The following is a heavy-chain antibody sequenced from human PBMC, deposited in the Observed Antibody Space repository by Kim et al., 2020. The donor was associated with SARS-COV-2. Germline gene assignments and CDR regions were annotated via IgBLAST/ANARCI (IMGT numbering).Heavy chain of an antibody. CDR1: GYTFTSYA. Sequence: ASVKVSCKASGYTFTSYAMHWVRQAPGQRLEWMGWINAGNGNTKYSQKFQGRVTITRDTSASTAYMELSSLRSEDTAVYYCARVPDGSGSYFSYWGQGTLVTVSS. J-gene: IGHJ4*02. V-gene: IGHV1-3*01. D-gene: IGHD3-10*01. CDR2: INAGNGNT. CDR3: ARVPDGSGSYFSY.